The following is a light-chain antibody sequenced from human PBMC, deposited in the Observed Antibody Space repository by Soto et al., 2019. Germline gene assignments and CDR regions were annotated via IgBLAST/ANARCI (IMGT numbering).Light chain of an antibody. CDR3: QQRHMWPIT. J-gene: IGKJ5*01. Sequence: EVVFTHSPFTLSLSPWESATLSCRASQSFRGLLAWYQQKLGQAPGLLIYDAYNRATGIPPRFSGSGSGTDFTLTISSLEPEDSAVYYCQQRHMWPITFGQGTRLENK. CDR2: DAY. CDR1: QSFRGL. V-gene: IGKV3-11*01.